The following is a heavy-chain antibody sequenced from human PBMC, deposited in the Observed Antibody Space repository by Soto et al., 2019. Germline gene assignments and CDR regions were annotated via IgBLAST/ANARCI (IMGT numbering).Heavy chain of an antibody. CDR1: GFIFSDYS. CDR3: ARDRAYAFDY. D-gene: IGHD4-17*01. Sequence: PGGSLRLSCVASGFIFSDYSMNWVRQAPGKGLEWISYIRTISSPTHYADSVQGRFTISRDNAKNSLYLQMNSLRDEDTAVYYCARDRAYAFDYWGQGALVTVSS. CDR2: IRTISSPT. V-gene: IGHV3-48*02. J-gene: IGHJ4*02.